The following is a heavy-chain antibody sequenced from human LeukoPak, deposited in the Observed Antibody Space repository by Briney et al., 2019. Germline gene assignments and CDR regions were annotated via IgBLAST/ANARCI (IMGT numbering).Heavy chain of an antibody. V-gene: IGHV4-34*01. Sequence: KPSETLSLTCAVYGGSFSGYYWSWIRQPPGKGLEWIGEINHSGSTNYNPSLKSRVTISVDTSKNQFSLKLSSVTAADTAVYYCARAGGYDSAFDYWGQGTLVTVSS. CDR2: INHSGST. CDR1: GGSFSGYY. CDR3: ARAGGYDSAFDY. J-gene: IGHJ4*02. D-gene: IGHD5-12*01.